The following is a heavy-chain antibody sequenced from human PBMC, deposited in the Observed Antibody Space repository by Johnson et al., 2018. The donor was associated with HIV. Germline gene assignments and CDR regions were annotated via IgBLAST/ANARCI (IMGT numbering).Heavy chain of an antibody. Sequence: QVQLVESGGGLVQPGGSLRLSCAASGFTFSSYAMHWVRQAPGKGLEWVAVISYDGSNKYYADSVKGRFTISRDNSKNTLYLQMNSLRADDTAVYYCAKEAITMEVDIWGQGTMVTVSS. CDR2: ISYDGSNK. CDR3: AKEAITMEVDI. D-gene: IGHD1-14*01. V-gene: IGHV3-30*04. CDR1: GFTFSSYA. J-gene: IGHJ3*02.